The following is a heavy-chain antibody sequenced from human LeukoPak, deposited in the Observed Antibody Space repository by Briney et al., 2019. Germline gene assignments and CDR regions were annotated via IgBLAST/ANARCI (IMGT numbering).Heavy chain of an antibody. D-gene: IGHD2-2*02. J-gene: IGHJ5*02. CDR2: IYHSGST. Sequence: PSETLSLTCAVSGGSISSSNWWSWVRQPPGKGLEWIGEIYHSGSTNYNPSLKSRVTISVDKSKNQFSLKLSSVTAADTAVYYCARGSFVPATAIQGENWFDPWGQGTLVTVSS. CDR1: GGSISSSNW. V-gene: IGHV4-4*02. CDR3: ARGSFVPATAIQGENWFDP.